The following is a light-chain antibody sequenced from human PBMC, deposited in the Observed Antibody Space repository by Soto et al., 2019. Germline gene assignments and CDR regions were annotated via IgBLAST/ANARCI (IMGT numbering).Light chain of an antibody. CDR3: QQYNVWPLT. V-gene: IGKV3-15*01. CDR2: VAS. J-gene: IGKJ4*01. Sequence: EIVMTQSPAPLSVSPGERATLSCRASQSVSSNLSWYQQKPGQTPKLLIYVASTRATSIPARFSGSGSGIAFTITISSLQSEYFAVYSCQQYNVWPLTFGGGTKVEFK. CDR1: QSVSSN.